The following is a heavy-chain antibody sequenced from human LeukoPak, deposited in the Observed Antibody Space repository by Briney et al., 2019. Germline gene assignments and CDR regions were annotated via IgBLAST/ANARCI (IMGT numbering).Heavy chain of an antibody. J-gene: IGHJ2*01. CDR1: GYTFTSYG. V-gene: IGHV1-18*01. CDR2: TSAYNGNT. Sequence: ASVKVSCKASGYTFTSYGISWVRQAPGQGLEWMGWTSAYNGNTNYAQKLQGRVTMTTDTSTGTAYMELRSLRSDDTAVYYCARDRGVRGWFGDRSGYFDLWGRGTLVTVSS. CDR3: ARDRGVRGWFGDRSGYFDL. D-gene: IGHD3-10*01.